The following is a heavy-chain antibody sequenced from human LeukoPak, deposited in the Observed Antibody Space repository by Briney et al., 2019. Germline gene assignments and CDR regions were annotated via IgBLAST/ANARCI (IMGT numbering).Heavy chain of an antibody. CDR2: IIPIFGTA. D-gene: IGHD3-10*01. Sequence: ASVKVSCKASGGTFSSYAISWVRQAPGQGLEWMGGIIPIFGTANYAQKFQGRVTITADESTSTAYMELNSLRAEDTAVYYCAKAAPGYFDYWGQGTLVTVSS. CDR1: GGTFSSYA. J-gene: IGHJ4*02. V-gene: IGHV1-69*13. CDR3: AKAAPGYFDY.